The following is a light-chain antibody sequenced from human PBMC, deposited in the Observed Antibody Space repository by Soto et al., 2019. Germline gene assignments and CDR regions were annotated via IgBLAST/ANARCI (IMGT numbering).Light chain of an antibody. V-gene: IGKV3-15*01. J-gene: IGKJ4*01. Sequence: EIVMTQSPATLSVSPGERATLSCRASQSVYSTLAWYQQKPGQAPRLLIYGASTRATGIPARFSGTGSATEFTLTISSLQSEDSAVYYCQQYNEWPLTFGGGTKVEIK. CDR3: QQYNEWPLT. CDR1: QSVYST. CDR2: GAS.